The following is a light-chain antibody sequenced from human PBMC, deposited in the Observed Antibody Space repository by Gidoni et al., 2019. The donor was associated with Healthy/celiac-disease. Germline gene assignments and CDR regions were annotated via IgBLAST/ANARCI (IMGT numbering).Light chain of an antibody. J-gene: IGKJ2*01. CDR2: WAS. CDR1: QSVLYSSNNKNY. Sequence: GSLGERATINCKSSQSVLYSSNNKNYLAWYQQKPGQPPKLLIYWASTRESGVPDRFSGGGSGTDFTLTISSLQAEDVAVYYCQQYYSTPPTFGQXTKLEIK. V-gene: IGKV4-1*01. CDR3: QQYYSTPPT.